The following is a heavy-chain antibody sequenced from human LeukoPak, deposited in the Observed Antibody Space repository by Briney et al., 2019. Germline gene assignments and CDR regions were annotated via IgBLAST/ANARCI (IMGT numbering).Heavy chain of an antibody. CDR2: ISGSGGNT. V-gene: IGHV3-23*01. Sequence: GGSLRLSCAASGLTFSSYAMSWVRQAPGKGLEWVSAISGSGGNTYYADSVKGRFTISRDNSKNTLFLQMSSLRAEDTAVYYCALGVQWLVTFDYWGQGTLVTVSS. J-gene: IGHJ4*02. CDR3: ALGVQWLVTFDY. D-gene: IGHD6-19*01. CDR1: GLTFSSYA.